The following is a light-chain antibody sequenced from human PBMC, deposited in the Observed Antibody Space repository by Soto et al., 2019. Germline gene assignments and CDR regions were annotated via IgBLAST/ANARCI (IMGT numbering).Light chain of an antibody. V-gene: IGLV2-14*03. CDR3: SSYASSSTVV. J-gene: IGLJ3*02. Sequence: QSALTQPASVSGSPGQSITISCTGTSSDVGGYNFVSWYQQHPGKAPKLMIYDVSSRPSGVSNRFSGSKSGNTASLSISGPQAEVEVDYFRSSYASSSTVVFGAGTKLTVL. CDR2: DVS. CDR1: SSDVGGYNF.